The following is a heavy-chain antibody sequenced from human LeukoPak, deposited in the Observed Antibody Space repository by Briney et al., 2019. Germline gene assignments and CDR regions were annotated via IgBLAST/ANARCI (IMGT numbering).Heavy chain of an antibody. CDR2: INPNSGGT. CDR1: GYTFTGYY. D-gene: IGHD3-9*01. CDR3: ARDSEYDILTGRVVPSGMDV. Sequence: ASVKVSCKASGYTFTGYYMHWVRQAPGQGLEWMGWINPNSGGTNYAQKFQGRVTMTRDTSISTAYMELSRLRSDDTAAYYCARDSEYDILTGRVVPSGMDVWGQGTTVTVSS. J-gene: IGHJ6*02. V-gene: IGHV1-2*02.